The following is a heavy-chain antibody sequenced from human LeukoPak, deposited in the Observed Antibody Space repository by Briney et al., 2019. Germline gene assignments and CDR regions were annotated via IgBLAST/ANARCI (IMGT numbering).Heavy chain of an antibody. J-gene: IGHJ6*02. CDR1: GFTVRNNY. V-gene: IGHV3-66*01. D-gene: IGHD6-19*01. CDR3: ARGGSSGPLAWSYGMDV. CDR2: IYSGGST. Sequence: GGSLRLSCAASGFTVRNNYMSWVRQAPGKGLEWVSVIYSGGSTYYTDSVKGRFSISRDESKNMLYLQMNSPRPEDTAQYYCARGGSSGPLAWSYGMDVWGQGTTVTVSS.